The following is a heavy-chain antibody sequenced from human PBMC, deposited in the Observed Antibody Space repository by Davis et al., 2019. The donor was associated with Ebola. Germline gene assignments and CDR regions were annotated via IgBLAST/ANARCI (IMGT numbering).Heavy chain of an antibody. V-gene: IGHV1-18*01. CDR2: LRHYDFST. CDR1: GYTFNSYR. Sequence: ASVTVSCKASGYTFNSYRFNWARQAPGHGLEWLGRLRHYDFSTNYGEKFQDRVTLTTDTSTNTAYMELRSLRSEDTAVYFCASTTSMERTHFYYYALDVWGKGTTVTVSS. D-gene: IGHD1-1*01. J-gene: IGHJ6*04. CDR3: ASTTSMERTHFYYYALDV.